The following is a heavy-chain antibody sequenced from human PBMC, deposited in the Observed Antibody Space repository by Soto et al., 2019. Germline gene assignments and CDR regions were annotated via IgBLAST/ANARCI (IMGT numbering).Heavy chain of an antibody. J-gene: IGHJ1*01. D-gene: IGHD2-21*01. Sequence: EVQLLESGGGLVQPGGSLRLSCAASGFTFSSYAMTWVRQAPGKGLEWVSTVSGSGGSTYYADSVQGRFTISRDNYKNTVYLQMKSLRTYDTAVYYSARDGHYRGNTGSEYLQHWGQGTLVTSSS. CDR3: ARDGHYRGNTGSEYLQH. CDR1: GFTFSSYA. CDR2: VSGSGGST. V-gene: IGHV3-23*01.